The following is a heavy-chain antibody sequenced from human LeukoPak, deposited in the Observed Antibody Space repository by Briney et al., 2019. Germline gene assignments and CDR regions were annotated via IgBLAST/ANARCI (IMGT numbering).Heavy chain of an antibody. CDR3: ARRRKCSGGSCYPDY. J-gene: IGHJ4*02. CDR1: GYTFTSYY. CDR2: TNPSGGST. Sequence: SVKVSCKASGYTFTSYYMHWVRQAPGQGLEWMGITNPSGGSTSYAQKFQGRVTMTRDTSTSTVYMELSSLRSEDTAVYYCARRRKCSGGSCYPDYRGQGTLVTVSS. D-gene: IGHD2-15*01. V-gene: IGHV1-46*01.